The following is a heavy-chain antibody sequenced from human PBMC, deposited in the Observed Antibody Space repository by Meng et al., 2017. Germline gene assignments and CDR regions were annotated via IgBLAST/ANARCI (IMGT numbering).Heavy chain of an antibody. CDR3: ASTGHYDSSGYLPDY. Sequence: SVKVSCKASGGTFSSYAISWVRQAPGQGLEWMGGIIPIFGKANYAQKFQGRVTITADKSTSTAYMELSSLRSEDTAVYYCASTGHYDSSGYLPDYWGQGTLVTVSS. CDR1: GGTFSSYA. CDR2: IIPIFGKA. D-gene: IGHD3-22*01. V-gene: IGHV1-69*06. J-gene: IGHJ4*02.